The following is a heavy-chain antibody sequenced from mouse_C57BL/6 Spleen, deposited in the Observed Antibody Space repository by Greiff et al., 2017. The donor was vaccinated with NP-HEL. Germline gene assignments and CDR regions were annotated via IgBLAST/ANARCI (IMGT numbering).Heavy chain of an antibody. D-gene: IGHD1-1*01. CDR2: ISDGGSYT. Sequence: EVKVVESGGGLVKPGGSLKLSCAASGFTFSSYAMSWVRQTPEKRLEWVATISDGGSYTYYPDNVKGRFTISRDNAKNNLYLQMSHLKSEDTAMYYCARDRVITTDYAMDYWGQGTSVTVSS. V-gene: IGHV5-4*01. J-gene: IGHJ4*01. CDR1: GFTFSSYA. CDR3: ARDRVITTDYAMDY.